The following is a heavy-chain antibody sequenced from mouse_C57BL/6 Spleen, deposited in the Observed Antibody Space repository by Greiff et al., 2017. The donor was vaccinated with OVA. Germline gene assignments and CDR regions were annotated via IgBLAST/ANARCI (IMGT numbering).Heavy chain of an antibody. CDR2: ISDGGSYT. Sequence: EVKLQESGGGLVKPGGSLKLSCAASGFTFSSYAMSWVRQTPEKRLEWVATISDGGSYTYYPDNVKGRFTISRDNAKNNLYLQMSHLKSEDTAMYYCARAWVLHAYWYVDVWGTGTTVTVSS. J-gene: IGHJ1*03. D-gene: IGHD4-1*01. V-gene: IGHV5-4*03. CDR3: ARAWVLHAYWYVDV. CDR1: GFTFSSYA.